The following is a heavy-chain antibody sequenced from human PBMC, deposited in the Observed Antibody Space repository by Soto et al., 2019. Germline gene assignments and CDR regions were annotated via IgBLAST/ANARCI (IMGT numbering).Heavy chain of an antibody. J-gene: IGHJ2*01. CDR2: IWYDGSNT. Sequence: QVQLVESGGGVVQPGRSLRLSCAASGFTFRNYGMHWVRQAPGKGLEWVALIWYDGSNTFYTDSVKGRFTISRDNSKSTLQLQMNSLRADDTAVYFCTRDVSSRYFDLWGRGSLVTVSS. V-gene: IGHV3-33*01. CDR3: TRDVSSRYFDL. CDR1: GFTFRNYG.